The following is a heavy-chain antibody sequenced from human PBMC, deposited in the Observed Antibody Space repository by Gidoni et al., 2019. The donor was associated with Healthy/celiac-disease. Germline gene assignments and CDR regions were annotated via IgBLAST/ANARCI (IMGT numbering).Heavy chain of an antibody. CDR2: IISKANGYAT. J-gene: IGHJ4*02. CDR3: TRLPMVRGVIIRDY. CDR1: GCTVSGCA. V-gene: IGHV3-73*02. D-gene: IGHD3-10*01. Sequence: EVQLVESGGGLVEPGGSLKLSCAAAGCTVSGCAMHCVRPASGKGLEWVGRIISKANGYATAYSASVKCRFTISRDDSKNTAYLQMTSLKPEDTAVYYCTRLPMVRGVIIRDYWGQGTLVTVSS.